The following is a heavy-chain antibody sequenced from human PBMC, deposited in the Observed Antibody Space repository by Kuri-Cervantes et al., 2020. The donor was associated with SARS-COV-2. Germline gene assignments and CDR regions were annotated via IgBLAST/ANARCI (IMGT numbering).Heavy chain of an antibody. CDR1: GYTFTGYY. J-gene: IGHJ4*02. V-gene: IGHV1-2*02. CDR2: INPNSGGT. CDR3: ARERTVVPRIVGEFDY. Sequence: ASVKVSCKTSGYTFTGYYMHWVRQAPGQGLEWMGWINPNSGGTNYAQKFQGRVTMTRDTSISTAYIEVSRLASDDTAVYYCARERTVVPRIVGEFDYWGQGTLVTVSS. D-gene: IGHD2-2*01.